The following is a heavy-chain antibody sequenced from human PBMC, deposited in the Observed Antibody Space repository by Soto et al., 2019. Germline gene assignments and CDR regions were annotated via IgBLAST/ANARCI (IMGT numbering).Heavy chain of an antibody. Sequence: GGSLRLSCAASGFAFRSYNINWVRQAPWKGLEWVASISSGSSNIYYADSVKGRFTISRDNAKNSLFLQMDSLRAEDSAVYYCASATVVDATFDFFGQGTLVPVSS. CDR1: GFAFRSYN. J-gene: IGHJ4*02. CDR2: ISSGSSNI. V-gene: IGHV3-21*01. CDR3: ASATVVDATFDF. D-gene: IGHD3-22*01.